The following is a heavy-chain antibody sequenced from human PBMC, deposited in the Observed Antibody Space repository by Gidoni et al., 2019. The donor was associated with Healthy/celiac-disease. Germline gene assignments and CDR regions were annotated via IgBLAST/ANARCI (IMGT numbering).Heavy chain of an antibody. J-gene: IGHJ2*01. V-gene: IGHV3-74*01. D-gene: IGHD4-17*01. Sequence: EVQLVESGGGLVQPGGSLSLSCAASGFTFSSYWMHWVRQAPGKGLVWVSRINRDGSSTSYADSVKGRFTISRDNAKNTLYLQMNSLRAEDTAVYYCARGDYGDYESWYFDLWGRGTLVTVSS. CDR1: GFTFSSYW. CDR2: INRDGSST. CDR3: ARGDYGDYESWYFDL.